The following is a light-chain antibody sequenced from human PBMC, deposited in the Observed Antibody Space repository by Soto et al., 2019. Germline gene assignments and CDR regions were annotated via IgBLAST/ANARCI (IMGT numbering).Light chain of an antibody. CDR1: SSDVGGYNY. V-gene: IGLV2-8*01. CDR3: SSYVGTNSYV. Sequence: HSLLTQPPSASGSTGQSVTISYTGTSSDVGGYNYVSWYQQHPGKAPKLIIYEVYKRPSGVPDRFSGSKSGNTDALTVSGLQAEDEADYYCSSYVGTNSYVFGTGTKVTVL. CDR2: EVY. J-gene: IGLJ1*01.